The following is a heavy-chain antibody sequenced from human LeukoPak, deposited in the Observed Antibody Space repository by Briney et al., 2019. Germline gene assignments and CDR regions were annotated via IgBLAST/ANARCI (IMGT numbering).Heavy chain of an antibody. J-gene: IGHJ5*02. D-gene: IGHD2-21*02. V-gene: IGHV3-21*01. CDR2: ISSSSSYI. Sequence: PGGSLRLSCAASGFTFSSYSMYWVRQAPGKGLEWVSSISSSSSYIYYADSVKGRFTISRDNAKNSLYLQMNSLRAEDTAVYYCARENCGGDCYYNWFDPWGQGTLVTVSS. CDR3: ARENCGGDCYYNWFDP. CDR1: GFTFSSYS.